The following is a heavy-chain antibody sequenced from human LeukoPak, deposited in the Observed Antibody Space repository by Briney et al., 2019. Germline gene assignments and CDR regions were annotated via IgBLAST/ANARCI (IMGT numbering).Heavy chain of an antibody. CDR2: IWYDGSNK. V-gene: IGHV3-33*01. Sequence: GGSLRLSCAASGFTFSSYGMHWVRQAPGKGLEWVAVIWYDGSNKYYADSVKGRFTISRDNSKNTLYLQMNSLRAEDTAVHYCARDRTAMVNDYYYYYMDVWGKGTTVTVSS. CDR3: ARDRTAMVNDYYYYYMDV. J-gene: IGHJ6*03. CDR1: GFTFSSYG. D-gene: IGHD5-18*01.